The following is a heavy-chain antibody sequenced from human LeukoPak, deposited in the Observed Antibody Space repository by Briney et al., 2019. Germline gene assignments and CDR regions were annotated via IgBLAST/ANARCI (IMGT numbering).Heavy chain of an antibody. CDR2: IYTSGST. Sequence: SETLSLTCTVSRGSISSGSYYWSWIRQPPGKGLEWIGRIYTSGSTNYNPSLKSRVTISVDTSKNQFSLKLSSVTAADTAVYYCTRDGFSYCGGDCYPYYFDYWGQGTLVTVSS. J-gene: IGHJ4*02. CDR1: RGSISSGSYY. D-gene: IGHD2-21*01. CDR3: TRDGFSYCGGDCYPYYFDY. V-gene: IGHV4-61*02.